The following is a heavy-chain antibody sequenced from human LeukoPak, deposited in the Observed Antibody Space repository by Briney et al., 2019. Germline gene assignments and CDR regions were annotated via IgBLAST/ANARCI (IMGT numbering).Heavy chain of an antibody. Sequence: PGRSLRLSCAASGFTFSIYGMHWVRQAPGKGLEWVAVIWNDESNKYYADSVKGRFTISRDNSKNTLYLQMNSLRAEDTAVYSCARASGPFDYWGQGTLVTVSS. CDR1: GFTFSIYG. V-gene: IGHV3-33*01. CDR2: IWNDESNK. CDR3: ARASGPFDY. J-gene: IGHJ4*02. D-gene: IGHD3-10*01.